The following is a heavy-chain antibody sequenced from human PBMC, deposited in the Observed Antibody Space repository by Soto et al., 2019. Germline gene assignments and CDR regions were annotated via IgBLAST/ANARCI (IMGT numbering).Heavy chain of an antibody. CDR1: GFTFSSYA. V-gene: IGHV3-23*01. CDR2: ISGSGGST. CDR3: ANSRPGTTKALGDAFDI. Sequence: GGSLRLSCAASGFTFSSYAMSWVRQAPGKGLEWVSAISGSGGSTYYADSVKGRFTISRDNSKNTLYLQMNSLRSEDTAVYYCANSRPGTTKALGDAFDIWGQGTMVTVSS. D-gene: IGHD1-7*01. J-gene: IGHJ3*02.